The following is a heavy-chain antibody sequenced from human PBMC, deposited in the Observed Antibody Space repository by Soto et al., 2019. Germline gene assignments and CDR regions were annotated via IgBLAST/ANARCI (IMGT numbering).Heavy chain of an antibody. CDR1: GGTFSSYA. Sequence: QVQLVQSGAEVKKPGSSVKVSCKASGGTFSSYAISWVRQAPAQGLEWMGGIIPIFGTANYAQKFQGRVTITADKSTSTAYMELSSLRSEDKAVYYCARKDIVVVPAAIHYGMDVWGQGTTVTVSS. V-gene: IGHV1-69*06. CDR3: ARKDIVVVPAAIHYGMDV. J-gene: IGHJ6*02. D-gene: IGHD2-2*02. CDR2: IIPIFGTA.